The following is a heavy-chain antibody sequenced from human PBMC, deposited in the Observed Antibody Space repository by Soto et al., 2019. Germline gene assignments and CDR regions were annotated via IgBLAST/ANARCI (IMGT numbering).Heavy chain of an antibody. CDR3: AKHYYLYN. Sequence: EVQLLESGGGLAQPGGSLRLSCAASGFTFSSYAMSWVRQAPGKGLEWVSSINVDDSTYYANSVKGRFTISRDNAKNTVNLQMNSLRADDTAVYYCAKHYYLYNWAQGTLVTVSA. J-gene: IGHJ4*02. CDR2: INVDDST. V-gene: IGHV3-23*01. CDR1: GFTFSSYA.